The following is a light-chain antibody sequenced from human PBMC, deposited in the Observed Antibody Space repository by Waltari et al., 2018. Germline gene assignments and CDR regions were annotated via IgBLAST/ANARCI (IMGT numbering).Light chain of an antibody. Sequence: QSVLTQPPSVSEAPRQRVTISCSGSSSNIGNNAVNWYQQLPGKAPKLLIYYNGRPPLGVSGRFSGSKSGTSASLAISGLQSEDEGDYYCSTWDDSLNGPVFGGGTKLTVL. V-gene: IGLV1-36*01. J-gene: IGLJ3*02. CDR1: SSNIGNNA. CDR2: YNG. CDR3: STWDDSLNGPV.